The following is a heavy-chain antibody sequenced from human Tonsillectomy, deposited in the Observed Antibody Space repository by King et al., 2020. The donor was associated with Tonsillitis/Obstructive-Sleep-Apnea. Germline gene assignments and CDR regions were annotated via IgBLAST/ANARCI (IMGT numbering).Heavy chain of an antibody. CDR2: ISWNSGSI. CDR3: AKGSVVVIAHDAFDI. CDR1: GFTFDDYA. Sequence: VQLVESGGGLVQPGRSLRLSCAASGFTFDDYAMHWVRQAPGKGMEWVSGISWNSGSIGYAGSVKGRFTISRDNAKNSLYLQMNSLRAEDTAFYYCAKGSVVVIAHDAFDIWGQGTMVTVSS. D-gene: IGHD2-21*01. J-gene: IGHJ3*02. V-gene: IGHV3-9*01.